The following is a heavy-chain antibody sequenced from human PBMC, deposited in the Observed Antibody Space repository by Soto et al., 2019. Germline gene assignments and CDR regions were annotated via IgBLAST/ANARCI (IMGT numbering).Heavy chain of an antibody. CDR3: ARGRAKLGFHX. Sequence: SDTLSLTFTVSGGSLNSYSWSWIRRPPGKRLEWIGYVHHSGTTKYNPSFKSLVNLSLDTSENQFSLKLRSVTAADTAVYYCARGRAKLGFHXWGQVTLVTVSX. J-gene: IGHJ5*02. V-gene: IGHV4-59*01. CDR1: GGSLNSYS. CDR2: VHHSGTT. D-gene: IGHD5-12*01.